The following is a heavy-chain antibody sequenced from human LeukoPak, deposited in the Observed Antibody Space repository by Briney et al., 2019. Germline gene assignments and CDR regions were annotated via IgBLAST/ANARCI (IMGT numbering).Heavy chain of an antibody. Sequence: GGSLRLSCAASGFTFSSYSMNWVRQAPGKGLEWVSSISSSSSYIHYADSVKGRFTISRDNAKNTLWLQMNSLRAEDTAVYYCARSHTSYSSSWYFSYYFDYWGQGALVTVSS. CDR3: ARSHTSYSSSWYFSYYFDY. CDR1: GFTFSSYS. CDR2: ISSSSSYI. D-gene: IGHD6-13*01. V-gene: IGHV3-21*01. J-gene: IGHJ4*02.